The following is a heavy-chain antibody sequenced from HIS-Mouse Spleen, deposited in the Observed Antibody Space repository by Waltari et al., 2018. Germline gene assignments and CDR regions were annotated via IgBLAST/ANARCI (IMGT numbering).Heavy chain of an antibody. CDR3: ARRLLTGDAFDI. Sequence: EAQLVQSGGGLVKPGGSLRLSGPASAFHFMTYSMNWVRRVPGKGLEWVSSISSSSSYIYYADSVKGRFTISRDNAKNSLYLQMNSLRAEDTAVYYCARRLLTGDAFDIWGQGTMVTVSS. D-gene: IGHD7-27*01. J-gene: IGHJ3*02. CDR1: AFHFMTYS. CDR2: ISSSSSYI. V-gene: IGHV3-21*01.